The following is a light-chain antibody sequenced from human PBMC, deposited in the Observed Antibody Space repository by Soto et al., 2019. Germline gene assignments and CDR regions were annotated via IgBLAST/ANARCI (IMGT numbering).Light chain of an antibody. CDR2: EVS. J-gene: IGLJ2*01. V-gene: IGLV2-8*01. Sequence: QSVLTQPPTASGSPGQSVTISCTGTSSDVGGYNYDSWYQQHPGKAPKLMIYEVSKRPSGVPDRFSGSKSGNTASLTVSGLQAEDEADYYCSSYAGSNNVVFGGGTQLTVL. CDR1: SSDVGGYNY. CDR3: SSYAGSNNVV.